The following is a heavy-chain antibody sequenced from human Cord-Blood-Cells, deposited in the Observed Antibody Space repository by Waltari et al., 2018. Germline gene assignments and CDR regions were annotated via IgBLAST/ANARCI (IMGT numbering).Heavy chain of an antibody. Sequence: QVQLVKSGAEVKKPGSSVKVPCKAPGATFSSYAISWVRQAPGQALEWMGDIIPIVGKANCAQKFQGRGTITADESTSTSYMELSSLRSEDTAVYYCARVPAGDPPIYYYYYYMDVWGKGATVTVSS. CDR3: ARVPAGDPPIYYYYYYMDV. J-gene: IGHJ6*03. D-gene: IGHD3-16*01. CDR1: GATFSSYA. V-gene: IGHV1-69*01. CDR2: IIPIVGKA.